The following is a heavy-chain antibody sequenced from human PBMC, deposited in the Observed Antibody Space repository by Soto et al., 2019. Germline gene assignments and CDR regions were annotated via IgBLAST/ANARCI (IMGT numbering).Heavy chain of an antibody. J-gene: IGHJ4*02. CDR3: ARGERSSGWYDGALIDY. CDR2: INPNSGGT. CDR1: GYTFTGYY. V-gene: IGHV1-2*04. Sequence: ASVKVSCKASGYTFTGYYMHWVRQAPGQGLEWMGWINPNSGGTNYAQKFQGWVTMTRDTSISTAYMELSRLRSDDTAVYYCARGERSSGWYDGALIDYWGQGTLVTVSS. D-gene: IGHD6-19*01.